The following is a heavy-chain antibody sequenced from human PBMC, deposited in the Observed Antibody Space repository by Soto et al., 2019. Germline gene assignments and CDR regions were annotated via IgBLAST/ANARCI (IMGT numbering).Heavy chain of an antibody. J-gene: IGHJ4*02. D-gene: IGHD2-2*02. CDR1: GFTFSSYA. V-gene: IGHV3-30-3*01. Sequence: LRLSCAASGFTFSSYAMHWVRQAPGKGLEWVAVISYDGSNKYYADSVKGRFTISRDNSKNTLYLQMNSLRAEDTAVYYCARGLVGDRYCSSTSCYTPFDYWGQGTLVTVSS. CDR2: ISYDGSNK. CDR3: ARGLVGDRYCSSTSCYTPFDY.